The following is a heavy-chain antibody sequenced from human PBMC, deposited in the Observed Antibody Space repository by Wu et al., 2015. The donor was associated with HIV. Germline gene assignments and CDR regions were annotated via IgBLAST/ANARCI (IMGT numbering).Heavy chain of an antibody. CDR1: GFTFAAAY. J-gene: IGHJ3*01. Sequence: QVQLVQSGAEMKKPLASVKVSCKTSGFTFAAAYIHWVRQAPGQGLEWMGWISPKTGGTVYAQKFQGRVTMTEDTSINTAYMEMNRLGSDDTAVYYCARGRSNVDPHDALDLWGQGDHGHRLF. CDR3: ARGRSNVDPHDALDL. CDR2: ISPKTGGT. D-gene: IGHD3-16*01. V-gene: IGHV1-2*02.